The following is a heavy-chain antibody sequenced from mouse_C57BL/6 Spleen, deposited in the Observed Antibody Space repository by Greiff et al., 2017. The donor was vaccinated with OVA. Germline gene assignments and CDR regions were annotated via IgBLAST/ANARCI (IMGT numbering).Heavy chain of an antibody. J-gene: IGHJ3*01. CDR2: IYPGDGDT. V-gene: IGHV1-80*01. Sequence: VQLQQSGAELVKPGASVKISCKASGYAFSSYWMNWVKQRPGKGLEWIGQIYPGDGDTNYNGKFKGKATLTADKSSSTAYMQLSSLTSEDSAVYFCARQGFRSYGSSYGFAYWGQGTLVTVSA. CDR3: ARQGFRSYGSSYGFAY. D-gene: IGHD1-1*01. CDR1: GYAFSSYW.